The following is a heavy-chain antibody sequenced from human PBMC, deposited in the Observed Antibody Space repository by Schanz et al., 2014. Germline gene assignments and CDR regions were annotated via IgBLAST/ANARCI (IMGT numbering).Heavy chain of an antibody. V-gene: IGHV1-69*08. Sequence: QVQLVQSGAEVKKPGSSVKVSCKASGGIFSSFTISWVRQAPGQGLEWLGMIIPILPASKYAQKFQGRVTITAEKSTNTAYMELNGLRSEDTALYYCAREAKWGQWYFDLWGRGSLVTVSS. J-gene: IGHJ2*01. CDR3: AREAKWGQWYFDL. CDR2: IIPILPAS. D-gene: IGHD1-26*01. CDR1: GGIFSSFT.